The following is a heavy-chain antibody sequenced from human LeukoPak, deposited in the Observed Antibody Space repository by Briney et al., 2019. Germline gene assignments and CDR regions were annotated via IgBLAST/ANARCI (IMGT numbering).Heavy chain of an antibody. CDR3: ARGRASYYYGSGSYLGY. J-gene: IGHJ4*02. CDR2: INHSGST. Sequence: SETLSLTCAVYGGSFSGYYWSWIRQPPGKGLEWTGEINHSGSTNYNPSLKSRVTISVDTSKNQFSLKLSSVTAADTAVYYCARGRASYYYGSGSYLGYWGQGTLVTVSS. D-gene: IGHD3-10*01. CDR1: GGSFSGYY. V-gene: IGHV4-34*01.